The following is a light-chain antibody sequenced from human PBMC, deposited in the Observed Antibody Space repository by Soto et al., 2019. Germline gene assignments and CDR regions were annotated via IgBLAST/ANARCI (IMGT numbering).Light chain of an antibody. J-gene: IGKJ2*01. V-gene: IGKV3-11*01. CDR1: QSVSYY. Sequence: DIVLTQSPATLSLSPGERATLSCRAIQSVSYYLAWYQQKPGQAPRLLIYDASNRATGIPARFSGSGSGTDFTLTITSLEPEDFAVYYCQQRSNWPGTFGQGTKLEI. CDR3: QQRSNWPGT. CDR2: DAS.